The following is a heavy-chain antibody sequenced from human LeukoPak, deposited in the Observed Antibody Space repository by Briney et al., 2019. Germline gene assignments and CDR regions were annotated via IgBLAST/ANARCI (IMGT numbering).Heavy chain of an antibody. V-gene: IGHV4-39*07. CDR2: INHSGST. Sequence: PSETLSLTCTVSGGSISGSSYYWGWIRQPPGKGLEWIGEINHSGSTNYNPSLKSRVTISVDTSKNQFSLKLSSVTAADTAVYYCARELGARPPHWFDPWGQGTLVTVSS. CDR1: GGSISGSSYY. J-gene: IGHJ5*02. D-gene: IGHD6-6*01. CDR3: ARELGARPPHWFDP.